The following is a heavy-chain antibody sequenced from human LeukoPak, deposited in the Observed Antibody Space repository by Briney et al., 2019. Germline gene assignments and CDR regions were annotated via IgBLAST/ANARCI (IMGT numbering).Heavy chain of an antibody. CDR1: GGSISSYY. D-gene: IGHD2-2*01. V-gene: IGHV4-59*01. Sequence: PSETLSLTCTVAGGSISSYYWSWIRQPPGKGLEWIGYIYYSGSTNYNPSLKSRVTISVDTSKNQFSLKLSSVTAADTAVYYCARDVVVVPAEYYYYYYYMDVWGKGTTVTVSS. CDR2: IYYSGST. J-gene: IGHJ6*03. CDR3: ARDVVVVPAEYYYYYYYMDV.